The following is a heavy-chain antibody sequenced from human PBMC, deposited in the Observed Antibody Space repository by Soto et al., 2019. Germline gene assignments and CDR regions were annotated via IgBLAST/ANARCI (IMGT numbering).Heavy chain of an antibody. CDR2: IKQDGSDK. J-gene: IGHJ4*02. CDR3: ARATRHEEGY. CDR1: GFTCSSYW. Sequence: EVQLVESGGGLFQPGGSLRLSCAASGFTCSSYWMHWVRQAPGKGLEWVASIKQDGSDKYYVDSVKGRFTISRDNAKNSLYLQMNSLRAEDTAVYYCARATRHEEGYWGQGTLVTVSA. V-gene: IGHV3-7*01.